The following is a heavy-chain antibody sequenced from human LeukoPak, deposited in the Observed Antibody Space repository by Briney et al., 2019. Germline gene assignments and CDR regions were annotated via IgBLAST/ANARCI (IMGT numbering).Heavy chain of an antibody. D-gene: IGHD3-22*01. CDR2: ISSSSSYI. V-gene: IGHV3-21*01. Sequence: GGSLRLSCAASGFTFSSYSMNWARQAPGKGLEWVSSISSSSSYIYYADSVKGRFTISRDNAKNSLYLQMNSLRAEDTAVYYCASDYGPRGYYDSSGYYPFNYWGQGTLVTVSS. J-gene: IGHJ4*02. CDR1: GFTFSSYS. CDR3: ASDYGPRGYYDSSGYYPFNY.